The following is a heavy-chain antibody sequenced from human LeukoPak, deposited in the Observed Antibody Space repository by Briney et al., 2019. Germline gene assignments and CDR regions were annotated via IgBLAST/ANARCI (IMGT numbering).Heavy chain of an antibody. V-gene: IGHV4-59*08. J-gene: IGHJ4*02. Sequence: SETLSLTCTVSGGSISSYYWSWIQQSPGKGLEWIGYIFYIGSTNYNPSLKSRVTISVDTSKNQFSLKLSSVTAADTAVYYCARLKGYSSGWYPSYYFDYWGQGTLVTVSS. CDR2: IFYIGST. CDR3: ARLKGYSSGWYPSYYFDY. D-gene: IGHD6-19*01. CDR1: GGSISSYY.